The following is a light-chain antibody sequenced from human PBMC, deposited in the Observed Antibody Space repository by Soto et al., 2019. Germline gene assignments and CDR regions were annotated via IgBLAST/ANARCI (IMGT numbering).Light chain of an antibody. Sequence: EIVITHSPATLSVSPGERATLSCRASQSVSSNLAWYQQKPGQAPRLLIYGASTRATGIPARFSGSGSGTEFTLTISSLQSEDFAVYYCQQYNNWPQLTFGGGTKVDIK. J-gene: IGKJ4*01. CDR2: GAS. CDR3: QQYNNWPQLT. V-gene: IGKV3-15*01. CDR1: QSVSSN.